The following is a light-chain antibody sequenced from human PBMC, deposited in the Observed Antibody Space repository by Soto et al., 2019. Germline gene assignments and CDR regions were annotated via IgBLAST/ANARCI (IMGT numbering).Light chain of an antibody. J-gene: IGKJ1*01. Sequence: EIVMTQSPATLSVSPGERATLACRASQSVSSNLAWYQQKPGQAPRLLIYGASTRATGIPARFSGRGSGTEFTPTISSLQSEDFAVYYCQQYNNWPPWTFGLGTKVEIK. CDR2: GAS. CDR1: QSVSSN. V-gene: IGKV3-15*01. CDR3: QQYNNWPPWT.